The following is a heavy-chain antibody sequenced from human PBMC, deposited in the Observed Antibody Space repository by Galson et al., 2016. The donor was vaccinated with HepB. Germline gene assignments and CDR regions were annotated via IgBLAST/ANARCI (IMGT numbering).Heavy chain of an antibody. CDR1: RYTFTVYY. Sequence: CKASRYTFTVYYIHWVRQAPGQGPEWMGWISPNSGGTNYAQKFQGRVTMTRDTSITTAYMELSSLRSDDTAVYYCAREAAPGDDYSLAYWGQGTLVTVSS. J-gene: IGHJ4*02. CDR3: AREAAPGDDYSLAY. V-gene: IGHV1-2*02. CDR2: ISPNSGGT. D-gene: IGHD4-11*01.